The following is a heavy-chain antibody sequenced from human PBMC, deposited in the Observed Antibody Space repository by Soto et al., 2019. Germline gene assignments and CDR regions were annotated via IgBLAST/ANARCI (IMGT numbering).Heavy chain of an antibody. CDR1: WYRITTFW. V-gene: IGHV5-51*01. CDR2: IYPGDSDT. J-gene: IGHJ6*02. D-gene: IGHD6-6*01. CDR3: ARHTSSGLRLYYSGMDV. Sequence: PGEFPKTLRWGSWYRITTFWIALVPQLPGKGVGWMGVIYPGDSDTRYSPSFQGQVTISADESISTAYLQWSSLKDSDSAMYYFARHTSSGLRLYYSGMDVWGQGTTVTVSS.